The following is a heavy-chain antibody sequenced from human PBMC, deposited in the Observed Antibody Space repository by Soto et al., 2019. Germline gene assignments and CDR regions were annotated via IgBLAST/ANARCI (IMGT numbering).Heavy chain of an antibody. Sequence: EVQLVESGGGLVQLGGSRRLSCAASGFTFSSFWMTWVRQAPGKGLEWVANIKHDGSEKYYVESVKGRFTISRDNARNSLFLEMKSLRSEDTAVYSCVRDRSGSYLEGFDYWGQGTLDTVSS. CDR2: IKHDGSEK. J-gene: IGHJ4*02. D-gene: IGHD1-26*01. CDR3: VRDRSGSYLEGFDY. V-gene: IGHV3-7*01. CDR1: GFTFSSFW.